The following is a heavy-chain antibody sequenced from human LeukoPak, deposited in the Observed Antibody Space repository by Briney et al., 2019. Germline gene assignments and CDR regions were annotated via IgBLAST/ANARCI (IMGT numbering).Heavy chain of an antibody. V-gene: IGHV4-30-4*08. Sequence: SETLSLTCTVSGGSISNRDHYWSWIRQHPGKGLEWIGHIYYSGSTYYNPSLKSRVTISVDTSKNQFSLKLSSVTAADTAVCYCARARMATITTLYDYWGQGTLVTVSS. CDR3: ARARMATITTLYDY. D-gene: IGHD5-24*01. J-gene: IGHJ4*02. CDR2: IYYSGST. CDR1: GGSISNRDHY.